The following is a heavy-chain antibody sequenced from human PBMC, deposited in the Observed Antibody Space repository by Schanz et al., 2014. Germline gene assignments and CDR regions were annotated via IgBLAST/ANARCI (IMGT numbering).Heavy chain of an antibody. CDR1: GYIFSSYA. V-gene: IGHV7-4-1*02. CDR3: ARARYGFSD. CDR2: INPTTGNP. D-gene: IGHD3-3*01. Sequence: QLVQSGSEFRKPGASVKVSCKASGYIFSSYAIHWVRQAPGQGLEWMGWINPTTGNPGYAQGFTGRFVFSFDTSASTAYLQISGLKAEDTAVYYCARARYGFSDWAPGTTVPVSS. J-gene: IGHJ6*02.